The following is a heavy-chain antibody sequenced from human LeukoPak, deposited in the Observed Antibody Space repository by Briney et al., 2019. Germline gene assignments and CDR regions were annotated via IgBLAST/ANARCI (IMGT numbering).Heavy chain of an antibody. J-gene: IGHJ6*02. CDR1: GYTFTSYY. D-gene: IGHD6-13*01. CDR3: ARGQGERSSWYSPRSIYYYGMDV. Sequence: ASVKVSCKASGYTFTSYYMHWVRQAPGQGLEWMGWMNPNSGNTGYAQKFQGRVTMTRNTSISTAYMELSSLRSEDTAVYYCARGQGERSSWYSPRSIYYYGMDVWGQGTTVTVSS. CDR2: MNPNSGNT. V-gene: IGHV1-8*02.